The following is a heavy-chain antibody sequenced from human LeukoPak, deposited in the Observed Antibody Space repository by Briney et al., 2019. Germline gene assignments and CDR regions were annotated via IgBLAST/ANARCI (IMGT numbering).Heavy chain of an antibody. CDR2: ISSGSGTI. D-gene: IGHD4-17*01. J-gene: IGHJ4*02. CDR1: GFTFSDYY. Sequence: GGSLRLSCAASGFTFSDYYMSWIRQAPGKGLEWVSYISSGSGTIYYADSVKGRFTISRDNAKNSLYLQMNSLRAEDTAVYYCARDPTVTNRFDYWGQGTLITVSS. CDR3: ARDPTVTNRFDY. V-gene: IGHV3-11*01.